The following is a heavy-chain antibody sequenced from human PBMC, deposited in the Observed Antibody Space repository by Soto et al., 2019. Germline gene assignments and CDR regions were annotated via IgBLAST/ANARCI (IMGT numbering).Heavy chain of an antibody. J-gene: IGHJ4*02. V-gene: IGHV3-33*01. CDR3: ARDDDYYDSSGYYTSPFDY. CDR1: GFTFSSYG. Sequence: PGGSLRLSCAASGFTFSSYGMHWVRQAPGKXLEWVAVIWYDGSNKYYADSVKGRFTISRDNSKNTLYLQMNSLRAEDTAVYYCARDDDYYDSSGYYTSPFDYWGQGTLVTVSS. CDR2: IWYDGSNK. D-gene: IGHD3-22*01.